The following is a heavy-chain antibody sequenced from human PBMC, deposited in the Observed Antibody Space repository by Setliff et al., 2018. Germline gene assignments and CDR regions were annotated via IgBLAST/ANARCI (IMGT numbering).Heavy chain of an antibody. CDR3: ARREVEVAGTSYYYYMDV. Sequence: GESLKISCKGSGYSFTSYWIGWVRQMPGKGLEWMGIIYPGDSDTRYSPSFQGQVTISADKSISAAYLQWSSLKASDTAMYYCARREVEVAGTSYYYYMDVWGKGTTVTVSS. D-gene: IGHD6-19*01. V-gene: IGHV5-51*01. CDR2: IYPGDSDT. CDR1: GYSFTSYW. J-gene: IGHJ6*03.